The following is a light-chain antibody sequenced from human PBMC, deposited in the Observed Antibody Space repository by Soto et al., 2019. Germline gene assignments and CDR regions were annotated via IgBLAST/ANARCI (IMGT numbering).Light chain of an antibody. J-gene: IGKJ1*01. V-gene: IGKV3-20*01. Sequence: EIGLRQSPGTLSLSPGERATLSCRASQSVSRNFVAWYQEKPGQAPRPLIYDASSRATGIPDRFSGSGSGTDFTLTIGRLEPEDVAVYYCQQYGSSLRTFGQGTKVDIK. CDR3: QQYGSSLRT. CDR1: QSVSRNF. CDR2: DAS.